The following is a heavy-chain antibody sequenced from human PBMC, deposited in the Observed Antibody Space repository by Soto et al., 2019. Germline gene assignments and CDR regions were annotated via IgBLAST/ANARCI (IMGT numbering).Heavy chain of an antibody. J-gene: IGHJ1*01. CDR2: IIPIFGTT. D-gene: IGHD3-22*01. CDR1: GGTFSNYA. Sequence: QVQLVQSGAEVKKPGSSVKVSCKASGGTFSNYALSWVRQAPGQGLEWMGDIIPIFGTTNNAQKFQGRVTITADEATSTAYMELSSLRSEDTAVYYCAGRGERDYYDSSGCGWGQGTLVTVSS. V-gene: IGHV1-69*12. CDR3: AGRGERDYYDSSGCG.